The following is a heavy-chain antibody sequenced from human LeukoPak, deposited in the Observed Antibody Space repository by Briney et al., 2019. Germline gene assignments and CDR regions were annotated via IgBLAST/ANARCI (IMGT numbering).Heavy chain of an antibody. D-gene: IGHD1-26*01. V-gene: IGHV3-30*04. CDR1: GFTFSSYA. Sequence: PGGSLRLSCAASGFTFSSYATHWVRQAPGKGLEWVAVISYDGSNKYYADSVKGRFTISRDNSKNTLYLQMNSLRAEDTAVYYCAKGGSYYDSFDYWGQGTLVTVSS. CDR3: AKGGSYYDSFDY. J-gene: IGHJ4*02. CDR2: ISYDGSNK.